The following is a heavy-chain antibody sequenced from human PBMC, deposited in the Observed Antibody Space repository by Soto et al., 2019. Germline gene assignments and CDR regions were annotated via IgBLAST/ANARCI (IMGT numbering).Heavy chain of an antibody. V-gene: IGHV3-30*14. CDR2: ISYDGRNQ. Sequence: PVGSLRLSCASSVCTFSNYAMHWVRHAPGKGLEWVAVISYDGRNQYYTDSVEGRFTISRDNSKNTLYLQMSSLKPEDTAVYYCAKDMVRGAREYHYAMDVWGQGPTGTVPS. D-gene: IGHD3-10*01. CDR1: VCTFSNYA. J-gene: IGHJ6*02. CDR3: AKDMVRGAREYHYAMDV.